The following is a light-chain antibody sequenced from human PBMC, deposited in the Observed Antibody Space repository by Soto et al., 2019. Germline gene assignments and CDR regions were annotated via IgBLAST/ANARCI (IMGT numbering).Light chain of an antibody. J-gene: IGKJ2*01. CDR3: QQGHNWPLT. CDR1: QSISSE. V-gene: IGKV3-15*01. CDR2: GAS. Sequence: EIVMTQSLATLSVSPGERATLSCRASQSISSELAWYQQKPGQPPRLLIYGASTRATGVPARFTGSGSGSDFTLTSSGLQSEDFAVYYCQQGHNWPLTFGQGTRLEI.